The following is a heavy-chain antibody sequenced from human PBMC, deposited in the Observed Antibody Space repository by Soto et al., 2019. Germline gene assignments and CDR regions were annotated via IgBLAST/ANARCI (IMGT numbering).Heavy chain of an antibody. D-gene: IGHD4-17*01. Sequence: QVQLVQSGAEVKKSGASVKVSCKASGYTFTSHDINWVRQATGQGLEWMGWMNPNSGNTGDAQKFQGRVTMTRNTSISTAYMGLSSLRSEDTAVYYCARWAYGVYARLDYWGQGTLFTVSS. V-gene: IGHV1-8*01. CDR3: ARWAYGVYARLDY. J-gene: IGHJ4*02. CDR2: MNPNSGNT. CDR1: GYTFTSHD.